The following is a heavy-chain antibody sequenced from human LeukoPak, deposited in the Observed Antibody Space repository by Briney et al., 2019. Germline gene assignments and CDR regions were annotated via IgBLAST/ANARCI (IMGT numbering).Heavy chain of an antibody. CDR1: GGSISSSSYY. CDR2: INHSGST. J-gene: IGHJ4*02. D-gene: IGHD3-3*01. V-gene: IGHV4-39*07. CDR3: ARRRITIFGVVIRPQFDY. Sequence: SETLSLTCTVSGGSISSSSYYWSWIRQPPGKGLEWIGEINHSGSTNYNPSLKSRVTISVDTSKNQFSLKLSSVTAADTAVYYCARRRITIFGVVIRPQFDYWGQGTLVTVSS.